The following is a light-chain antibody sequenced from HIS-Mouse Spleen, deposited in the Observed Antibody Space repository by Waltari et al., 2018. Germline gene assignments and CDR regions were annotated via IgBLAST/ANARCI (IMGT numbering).Light chain of an antibody. CDR2: DAS. J-gene: IGKJ4*01. V-gene: IGKV3-11*01. CDR3: QQRSNWPPLT. CDR1: QSVSRY. Sequence: EIVLTQSPATLSLSPGERATLSCRASQSVSRYLAWYQPKPGQAPRLLIYDASNRATGIPARFSGSGSGTDFTLTISSLEPEDFAVYYCQQRSNWPPLTFGGGTKVEIK.